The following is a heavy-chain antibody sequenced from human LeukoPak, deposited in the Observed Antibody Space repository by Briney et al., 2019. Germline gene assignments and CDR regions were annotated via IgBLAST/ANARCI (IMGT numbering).Heavy chain of an antibody. V-gene: IGHV4-59*01. CDR2: IYYSGST. CDR3: ARVGYSSSWYSYFDY. D-gene: IGHD6-13*01. CDR1: GGSMRSYY. Sequence: PSETLSLTCTVSGGSMRSYYWSWIRQPPGKGLEWIGYIYYSGSTNYNPSLKSRVTISVDTSKNHFSLKLSSVTAADTAVYYCARVGYSSSWYSYFDYWGQGTLVTVSS. J-gene: IGHJ4*02.